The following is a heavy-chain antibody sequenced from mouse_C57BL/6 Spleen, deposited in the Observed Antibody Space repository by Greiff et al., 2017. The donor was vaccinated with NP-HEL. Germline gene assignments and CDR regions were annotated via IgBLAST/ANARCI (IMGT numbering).Heavy chain of an antibody. V-gene: IGHV3-6*01. D-gene: IGHD1-1*01. CDR1: GYSITSGYY. J-gene: IGHJ4*01. Sequence: EVKLMESGPGLVKPSQSLSLTCSVTGYSITSGYYWNWIRQFPGNKLEWMGYISYDGSNNYNPSLKNRISITRDTSKNQFFLKLNSVTTEDTATYYCARGSREGEYYYAMDYWGQGTSVTVSS. CDR3: ARGSREGEYYYAMDY. CDR2: ISYDGSN.